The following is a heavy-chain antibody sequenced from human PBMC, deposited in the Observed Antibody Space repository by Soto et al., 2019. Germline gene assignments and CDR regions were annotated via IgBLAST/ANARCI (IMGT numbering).Heavy chain of an antibody. J-gene: IGHJ4*02. CDR2: VYIGDTT. V-gene: IGHV3-53*01. CDR3: ARDRRRDGFDY. CDR1: GLTVSTNY. Sequence: EVQLVESGGGLIQPGGSLRLSCAASGLTVSTNYMNWVRQAPGKGLEWVSVVYIGDTTYYADSVKGRFTISRDNSKNTLYLQMNSLRAEDTAFYYCARDRRRDGFDYWGQGTLVTVSS.